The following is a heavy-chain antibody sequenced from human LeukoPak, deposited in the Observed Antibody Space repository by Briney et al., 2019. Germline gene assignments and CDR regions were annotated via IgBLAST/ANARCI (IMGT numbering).Heavy chain of an antibody. CDR3: ARSSGWWSLDY. D-gene: IGHD6-19*01. J-gene: IGHJ4*02. V-gene: IGHV3-23*01. CDR1: GFTFSTAS. Sequence: PGGSLRLPCAAPGFTFSTASLHWVRQAPGRGLEWVSAFDTGFGTYYPDSLKGRFTISRDNSKNTLFLQMNSLRAEDTAVYYCARSSGWWSLDYWGQGTLVTVSS. CDR2: FDTGFGT.